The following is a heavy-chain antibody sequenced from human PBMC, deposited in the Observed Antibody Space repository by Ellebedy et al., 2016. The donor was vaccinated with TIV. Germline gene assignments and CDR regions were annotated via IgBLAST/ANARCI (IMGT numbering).Heavy chain of an antibody. J-gene: IGHJ5*02. D-gene: IGHD4-17*01. CDR1: GYTFTGYY. CDR3: ARRGDSDFDP. V-gene: IGHV5-10-1*01. CDR2: IHPSASDT. Sequence: KVSCKASGYTFTGYYMHWVRQQPGKGLEWMGRIHPSASDTDYRPSFRGHVTMSVDKSISFAFLQWTSLQASDTAMYYCARRGDSDFDPWGQGTVVTVSP.